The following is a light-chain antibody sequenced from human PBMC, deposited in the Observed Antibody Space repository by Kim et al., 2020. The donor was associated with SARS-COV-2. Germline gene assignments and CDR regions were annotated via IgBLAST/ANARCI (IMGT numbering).Light chain of an antibody. CDR3: SSYIRGSTNYV. CDR2: EVS. Sequence: QSITIACTGTSSEVGGYKYVSWYQQHPGKAPKLVIYEVSNRPSGVSNRFSGSKSGNTASLTISGLQAEDEADYYCSSYIRGSTNYVFGTGTKVTVL. CDR1: SSEVGGYKY. V-gene: IGLV2-14*01. J-gene: IGLJ1*01.